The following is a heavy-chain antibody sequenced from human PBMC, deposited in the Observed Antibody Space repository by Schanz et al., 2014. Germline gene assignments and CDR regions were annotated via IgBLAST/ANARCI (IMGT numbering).Heavy chain of an antibody. CDR3: ARAGRGYAYPLNSYPMDV. D-gene: IGHD3-16*01. Sequence: QVQLVQSGAEVKKPGASVRVSCKASGYTFTTYAMSWVRQAPGQGLEWVGWISVYTGNTKYGQKVQGRVTMTADTSTNTAYMELRSLRSDDTAVYYCARAGRGYAYPLNSYPMDVCGQGTTVIVSS. CDR1: GYTFTTYA. J-gene: IGHJ6*02. V-gene: IGHV1-18*01. CDR2: ISVYTGNT.